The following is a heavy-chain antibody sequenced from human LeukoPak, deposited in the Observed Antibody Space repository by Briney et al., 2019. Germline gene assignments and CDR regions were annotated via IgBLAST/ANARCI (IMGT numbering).Heavy chain of an antibody. Sequence: GGSLRLSCAASGFTFDDYAMHWVRQAPGKGLEWVSGISWNSGTIGYADSVKGRFTISRDNAKNSLYLQMNSLRAEDTALYYCTTLSYYYDSSGFPRSYWGQGTLVTVSS. CDR3: TTLSYYYDSSGFPRSY. V-gene: IGHV3-9*01. D-gene: IGHD3-22*01. CDR1: GFTFDDYA. J-gene: IGHJ4*02. CDR2: ISWNSGTI.